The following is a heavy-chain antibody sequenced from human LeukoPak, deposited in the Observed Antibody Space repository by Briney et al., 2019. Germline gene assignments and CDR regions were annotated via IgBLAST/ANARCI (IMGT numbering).Heavy chain of an antibody. Sequence: GESLKISCKGSGYSFTSYWIGWVRQMPGKGLEWMGIIYPGDSDTRYSPSFQGQVTISADKSISTAYLQWSSLKASDTAMYYCARHGVNDYGDYVPDYWGQGTLVTVSS. J-gene: IGHJ4*02. CDR2: IYPGDSDT. V-gene: IGHV5-51*01. CDR1: GYSFTSYW. D-gene: IGHD4-17*01. CDR3: ARHGVNDYGDYVPDY.